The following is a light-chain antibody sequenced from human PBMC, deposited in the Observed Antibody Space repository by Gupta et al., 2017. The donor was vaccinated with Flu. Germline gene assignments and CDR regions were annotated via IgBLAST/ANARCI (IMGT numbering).Light chain of an antibody. Sequence: QSALTQPASVSGSPGQSITISCTGTSSDVGGYNYVSWYQHHPGKAPKLMIYEVINRPSGVSTRFSGSKSGNTASLTISELQAEDEADYYFSTYTSSNSLEFGGGTKLTVL. CDR2: EVI. CDR1: SSDVGGYNY. V-gene: IGLV2-14*01. CDR3: STYTSSNSLE. J-gene: IGLJ3*02.